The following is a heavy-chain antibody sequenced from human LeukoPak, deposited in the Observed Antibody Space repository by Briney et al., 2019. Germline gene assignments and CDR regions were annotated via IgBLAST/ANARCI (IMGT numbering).Heavy chain of an antibody. CDR2: INSDGSVT. J-gene: IGHJ6*02. CDR1: GFTFSSYW. Sequence: GGSLRLSCAASGFTFSSYWMHWVRQAPGKGLVWVSRINSDGSVTSYADSVKGRFTISRDNAKNTLYLQMNSLRGEDTALYYCARGNYRTTYYYGMVVWGQGTTVTVSS. V-gene: IGHV3-74*01. CDR3: ARGNYRTTYYYGMVV. D-gene: IGHD4-11*01.